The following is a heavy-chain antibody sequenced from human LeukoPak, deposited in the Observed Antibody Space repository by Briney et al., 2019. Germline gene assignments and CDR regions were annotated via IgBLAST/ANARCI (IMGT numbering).Heavy chain of an antibody. D-gene: IGHD6-13*01. J-gene: IGHJ4*02. V-gene: IGHV4-4*07. CDR2: IYTSGNT. Sequence: SETLSLTCNVPGGSISSDYWSWIRQPAGKGLEWIGRIYTSGNTNYNPSLKSRVTMSVDTSKNQFSLKLSSVTAADTAVYYCAREGVISSRGLDYWGQGTLVTVSS. CDR1: GGSISSDY. CDR3: AREGVISSRGLDY.